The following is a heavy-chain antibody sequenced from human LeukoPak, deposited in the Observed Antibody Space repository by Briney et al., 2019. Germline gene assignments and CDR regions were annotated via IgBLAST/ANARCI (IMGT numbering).Heavy chain of an antibody. V-gene: IGHV1-69*13. CDR1: GGTFRSYA. CDR3: AIFQGTYGDNENDY. J-gene: IGHJ4*02. D-gene: IGHD4-17*01. CDR2: IIPMINTP. Sequence: SVKVSCKASGGTFRSYAITWVREAPGKGLEWMGGIIPMINTPKYAQKFQGRVSVTADESTSTGYMEVSSLRSEDTAVYYCAIFQGTYGDNENDYWGQGTLVTVSS.